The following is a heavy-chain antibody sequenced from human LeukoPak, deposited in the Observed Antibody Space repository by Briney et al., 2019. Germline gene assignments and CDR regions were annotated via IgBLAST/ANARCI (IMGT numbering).Heavy chain of an antibody. CDR3: ARARTDVEFGDLAYAFEI. Sequence: GASVKVSCKASGYTFSSYDINWVRQAAGQGLEWMGWMNPNSGNTGYAEKLEGRVSMTRNNPISTAYMELSGLRPEDTAVYYCARARTDVEFGDLAYAFEIWGQGTMVTVSS. CDR1: GYTFSSYD. D-gene: IGHD3-16*01. J-gene: IGHJ3*02. V-gene: IGHV1-8*01. CDR2: MNPNSGNT.